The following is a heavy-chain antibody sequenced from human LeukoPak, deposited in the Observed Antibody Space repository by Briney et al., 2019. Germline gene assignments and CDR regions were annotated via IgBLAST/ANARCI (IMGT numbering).Heavy chain of an antibody. J-gene: IGHJ4*02. CDR1: GGSISSYY. CDR3: ARAGELVGIADY. Sequence: PSETLSLTCTVSGGSISSYYWSWIRQPPGKGLEWIWYIYYSGSTNYNPSLKSRVTISVDTSKNQFSLKLSSVTAADTAVYYCARAGELVGIADYWGQGTLVSVFS. CDR2: IYYSGST. D-gene: IGHD6-13*01. V-gene: IGHV4-59*01.